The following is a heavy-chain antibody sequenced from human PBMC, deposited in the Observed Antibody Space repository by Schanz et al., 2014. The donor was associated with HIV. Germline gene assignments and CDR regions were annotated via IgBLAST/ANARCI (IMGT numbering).Heavy chain of an antibody. Sequence: QVQLQESGPGLVKPSETLSLTCTVSGGSISSYYWSWIRQPPGKGLEWIGYIYYSGSTNYNPSLKSRVTISVDTSKNQFSLKLSSVTAADTAVYFCARARAKIEGRPVGNWFDPWGQGTLVTVSS. CDR3: ARARAKIEGRPVGNWFDP. V-gene: IGHV4-59*01. D-gene: IGHD6-6*01. CDR2: IYYSGST. J-gene: IGHJ5*02. CDR1: GGSISSYY.